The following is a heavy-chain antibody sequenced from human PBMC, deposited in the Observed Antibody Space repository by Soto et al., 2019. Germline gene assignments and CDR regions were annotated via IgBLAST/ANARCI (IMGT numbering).Heavy chain of an antibody. J-gene: IGHJ4*02. CDR2: ISGYNANT. Sequence: QVQLVQSGAEVKKPGASVKVSCKASGYTFTSYGISWVRQAPGQGLEWMGWISGYNANTNYAQKLQARVTMTTDTSTNTAYMELRSLRSDDTAVYFCARAAREAVFRGAFNYSGQGTLVTVSS. D-gene: IGHD2-15*01. CDR3: ARAAREAVFRGAFNY. CDR1: GYTFTSYG. V-gene: IGHV1-18*01.